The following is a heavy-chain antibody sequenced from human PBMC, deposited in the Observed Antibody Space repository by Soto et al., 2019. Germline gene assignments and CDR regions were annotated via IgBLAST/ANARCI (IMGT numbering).Heavy chain of an antibody. Sequence: QVQLQESGPGLVKPSQTLSLTCTVSGGSISSGGYYWSWIRQHPGKGLECIGYIYYSGSTYYNPSLKSRVTISVDTSENQFTLKLSSLTAADTAVYYCARDGSGSYYPTTFDYWGQGTLVTVSS. CDR2: IYYSGST. J-gene: IGHJ4*02. CDR3: ARDGSGSYYPTTFDY. V-gene: IGHV4-31*03. CDR1: GGSISSGGYY. D-gene: IGHD3-10*01.